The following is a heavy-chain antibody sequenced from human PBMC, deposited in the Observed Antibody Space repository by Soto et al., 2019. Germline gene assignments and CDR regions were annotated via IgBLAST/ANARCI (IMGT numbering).Heavy chain of an antibody. V-gene: IGHV1-3*01. CDR3: ATPGYGSPSLAFDY. CDR2: INAGNGNT. D-gene: IGHD6-6*01. J-gene: IGHJ4*02. CDR1: GYTFTSYA. Sequence: GASVQVSCKASGYTFTSYAMHWVRQAPGQRLEWMGWINAGNGNTKYSQKFQGRVTITRDTSASTAYMELSSLRSEDTAVYYCATPGYGSPSLAFDYWGQGTLVTVSS.